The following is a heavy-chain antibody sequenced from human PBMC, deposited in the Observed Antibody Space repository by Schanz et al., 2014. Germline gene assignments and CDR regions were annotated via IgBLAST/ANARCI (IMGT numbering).Heavy chain of an antibody. Sequence: QVQLQESGPGLVKPSETLSLTCTVSGGSINNYHWSWIRQPPGMGLEWLGYVYSSGNTNYNPSLKRRVTISLDTSKNQFSLTLTSVAASDTAVYYCARVAVARVEGNRDHYYVLDVWGQGTTVTVSS. D-gene: IGHD5-12*01. J-gene: IGHJ6*02. CDR2: VYSSGNT. V-gene: IGHV4-59*01. CDR3: ARVAVARVEGNRDHYYVLDV. CDR1: GGSINNYH.